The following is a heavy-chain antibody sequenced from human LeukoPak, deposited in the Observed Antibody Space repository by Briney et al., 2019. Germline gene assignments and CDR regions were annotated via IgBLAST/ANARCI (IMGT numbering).Heavy chain of an antibody. Sequence: ASVKVSCKPSGYTFTSYAISWVRQAPGQGLEWMGWINTNTGNPTYAQGFAGRYVFSLDTSVSTAYLQISGPKADDTAVYYCGRDPKLGIRGYTYGYIDSWGQGTLVIVSS. CDR1: GYTFTSYA. CDR2: INTNTGNP. CDR3: GRDPKLGIRGYTYGYIDS. J-gene: IGHJ4*02. D-gene: IGHD5-18*01. V-gene: IGHV7-4-1*02.